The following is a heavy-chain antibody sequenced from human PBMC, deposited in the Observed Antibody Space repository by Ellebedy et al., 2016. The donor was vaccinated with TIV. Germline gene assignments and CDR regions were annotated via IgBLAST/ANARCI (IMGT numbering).Heavy chain of an antibody. J-gene: IGHJ3*02. D-gene: IGHD3-10*01. CDR2: IYHSGST. Sequence: LRLXCTVSGGSISSGGYSWSWIRQPPGKGLEWIGYIYHSGSTYYNPSLKSRVTISVDRSKNQFSLKLSSVTAADTAVYYCARVLWFGEPSAFDIWGQGTMVTVSS. CDR3: ARVLWFGEPSAFDI. V-gene: IGHV4-30-2*01. CDR1: GGSISSGGYS.